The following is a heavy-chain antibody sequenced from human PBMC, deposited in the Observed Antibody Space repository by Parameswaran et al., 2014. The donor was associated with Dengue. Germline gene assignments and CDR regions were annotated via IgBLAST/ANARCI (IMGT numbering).Heavy chain of an antibody. CDR3: ARSPYYYDSSGYYGGDYYYGMDV. J-gene: IGHJ6*02. CDR2: IYYSGST. V-gene: IGHV4-59*01. Sequence: RWIRQPPGKGLEWIGYIYYSGSTNYNPSLKSRVTISVDTSKNQFSLKLSSVTAADTAVYYCARSPYYYDSSGYYGGDYYYGMDVWGQGTTVTVSS. D-gene: IGHD3-22*01.